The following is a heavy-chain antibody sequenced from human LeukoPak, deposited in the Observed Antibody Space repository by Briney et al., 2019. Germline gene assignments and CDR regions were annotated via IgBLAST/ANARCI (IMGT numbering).Heavy chain of an antibody. CDR3: ARGPFTVTTNY. V-gene: IGHV1-2*02. CDR2: ISPNSGGT. D-gene: IGHD4-17*01. J-gene: IGHJ4*02. Sequence: ASVKVSCKASGYTFTGYYMHWVRQAPGQGLEWMGWISPNSGGTNYAQKFQGRVTMARDTSISTAYMEPSRLRSDDTAVYYCARGPFTVTTNYWGQGTLVTVSS. CDR1: GYTFTGYY.